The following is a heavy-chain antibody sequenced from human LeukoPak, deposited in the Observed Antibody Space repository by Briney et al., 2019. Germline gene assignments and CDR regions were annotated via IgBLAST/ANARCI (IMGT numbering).Heavy chain of an antibody. Sequence: SESLSLTCTVSGGSISSYYWSWIRQPPGKGLEWIGYIYYSGSTNYNPSLKRRVTMSIDTSMNHFSLRLTSMTAADTATYYCARSPSGSYPDWGQGTLVTVSS. J-gene: IGHJ4*02. V-gene: IGHV4-59*12. D-gene: IGHD1-26*01. CDR1: GGSISSYY. CDR2: IYYSGST. CDR3: ARSPSGSYPD.